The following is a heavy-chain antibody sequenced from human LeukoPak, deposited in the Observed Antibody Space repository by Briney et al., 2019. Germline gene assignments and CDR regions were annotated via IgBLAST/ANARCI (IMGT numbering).Heavy chain of an antibody. CDR3: ARGVAVAGTFWY. V-gene: IGHV1-69*13. CDR1: GGTFSSYA. Sequence: SVKVSCKASGGTFSSYAISWVRQAPGQGLEWMGGIIPIFVTANYAQKFQGRVTRTADESTSTAYMELSSLRSGDTAAYYCARGVAVAGTFWYWGQGTLVTVSS. CDR2: IIPIFVTA. D-gene: IGHD6-19*01. J-gene: IGHJ4*02.